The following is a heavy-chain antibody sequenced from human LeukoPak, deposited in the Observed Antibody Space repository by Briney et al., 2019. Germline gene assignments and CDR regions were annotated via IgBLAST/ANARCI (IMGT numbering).Heavy chain of an antibody. CDR3: ARDQSPHYYGSGTFDP. Sequence: GGSLRLSCAASGFTFSSYGMHWVRQAPGKGLEWVSSISSSSSYIYYADSVKGRFTISRDNAKNSLYLQMNSLRAEDTAVYYCARDQSPHYYGSGTFDPWGQGTLVTVSS. D-gene: IGHD3-10*01. V-gene: IGHV3-21*01. CDR1: GFTFSSYG. CDR2: ISSSSSYI. J-gene: IGHJ5*02.